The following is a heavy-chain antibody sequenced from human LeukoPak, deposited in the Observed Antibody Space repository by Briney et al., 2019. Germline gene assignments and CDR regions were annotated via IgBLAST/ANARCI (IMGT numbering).Heavy chain of an antibody. CDR1: GFSFSTSG. J-gene: IGHJ4*02. V-gene: IGHV3-30*02. CDR3: ARDSFPGYSSTDY. CDR2: IQSDGGNE. D-gene: IGHD6-13*01. Sequence: GGSLRLSCAASGFSFSTSGMHWIRQAPGKGLEWVTFIQSDGGNEYYADSVKGRFTISRDNAKNSLYLQMNSLRAEDTAVYYCARDSFPGYSSTDYWGQGTLVTVSS.